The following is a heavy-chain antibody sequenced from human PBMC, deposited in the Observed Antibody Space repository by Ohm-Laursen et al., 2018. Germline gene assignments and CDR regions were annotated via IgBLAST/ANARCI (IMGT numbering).Heavy chain of an antibody. Sequence: SQTLSLTCTVSGGSISSGGYYWSWIRQPPGKGLEWIGEINHSGSTNYNPSLKSRVTISVDTSKNQFSLKLSSVTAADTAVYYCAREFGELFAFPYYYYYGMDVWGQGTTVTVSS. J-gene: IGHJ6*02. V-gene: IGHV4-30-2*01. D-gene: IGHD3-10*01. CDR3: AREFGELFAFPYYYYYGMDV. CDR2: INHSGST. CDR1: GGSISSGGYY.